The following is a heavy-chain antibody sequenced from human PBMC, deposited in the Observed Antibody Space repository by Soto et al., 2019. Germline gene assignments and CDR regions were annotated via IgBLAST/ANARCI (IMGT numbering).Heavy chain of an antibody. CDR2: IYPGDSDT. CDR1: GYSFTSYW. V-gene: IGHV5-51*01. CDR3: ARLNDCSGGSCYSGYYYYYCIDV. D-gene: IGHD2-15*01. J-gene: IGHJ6*02. Sequence: GESLKISCKCSGYSFTSYWIGWVRQMPGKGLEWMGIIYPGDSDTRYSPSFQGQVTISADKSISTAYLQWSSLKASDTAMYYCARLNDCSGGSCYSGYYYYYCIDVWGQGTTVTVSS.